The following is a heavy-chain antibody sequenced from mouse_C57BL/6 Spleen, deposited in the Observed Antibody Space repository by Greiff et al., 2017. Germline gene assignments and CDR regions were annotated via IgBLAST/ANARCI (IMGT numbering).Heavy chain of an antibody. J-gene: IGHJ3*01. Sequence: QVQLQQPGAELVRPGSSVKLSCKASGYTFTSYWMHWVKQRPIQGLEWIGNIDPSDSETNYNQKFKDKATLTVDKSSSTAYMQLSSLTSEDSAVYYCARRTYYDYGQASGVAYWGQGTLVTVSA. V-gene: IGHV1-52*01. CDR2: IDPSDSET. CDR3: ARRTYYDYGQASGVAY. D-gene: IGHD2-4*01. CDR1: GYTFTSYW.